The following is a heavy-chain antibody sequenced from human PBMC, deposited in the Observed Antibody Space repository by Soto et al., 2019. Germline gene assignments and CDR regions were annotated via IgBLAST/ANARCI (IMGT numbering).Heavy chain of an antibody. J-gene: IGHJ6*03. CDR3: AKDGRLGDYYYYMDV. CDR2: ISGSGVST. Sequence: EVQLLESGGGLVQPGGSLRLSCAASGFTFSTYAMSWVRQAPGKGLEWVSAISGSGVSTYYADSVKGRFTISRDNSKNTLYLRVHSLRDEDTAVYYCAKDGRLGDYYYYMDVCVNGTTVTVSS. D-gene: IGHD3-16*01. V-gene: IGHV3-23*01. CDR1: GFTFSTYA.